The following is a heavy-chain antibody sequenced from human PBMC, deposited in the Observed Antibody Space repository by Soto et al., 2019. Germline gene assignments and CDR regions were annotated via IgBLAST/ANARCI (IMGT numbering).Heavy chain of an antibody. CDR3: ARALEMAIIWYYYYGMDV. D-gene: IGHD2-21*01. CDR1: GYTFTSYY. J-gene: IGHJ6*02. Sequence: QVQLVQSGAEVKKPGASVKVSCKASGYTFTSYYMHWVRQAPGQGLEWMGIINPSGGSTSYAQKFQGRVTMTRDTSTSTVYMELSSLRSEDTAVYYCARALEMAIIWYYYYGMDVWGQGTTVTVSS. V-gene: IGHV1-46*01. CDR2: INPSGGST.